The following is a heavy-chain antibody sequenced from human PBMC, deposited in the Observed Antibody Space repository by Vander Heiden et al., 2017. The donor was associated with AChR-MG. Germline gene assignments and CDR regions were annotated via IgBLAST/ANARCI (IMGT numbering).Heavy chain of an antibody. CDR3: AKNPNDFWSGYSLDY. Sequence: QVQLVESGGGVVQPVGSLRLSCAASGFTFSSYGMHGVRQAPGKGLEWVAFIRYDGSNKYYADSVKGRFTISRDNSKNTLYLQMNSLRAEDTAVYYCAKNPNDFWSGYSLDYWGQGTLVTVSS. CDR1: GFTFSSYG. D-gene: IGHD3-3*01. V-gene: IGHV3-30*02. J-gene: IGHJ4*02. CDR2: IRYDGSNK.